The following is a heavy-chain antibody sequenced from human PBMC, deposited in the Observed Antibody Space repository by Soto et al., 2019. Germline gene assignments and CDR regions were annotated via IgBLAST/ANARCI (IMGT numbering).Heavy chain of an antibody. Sequence: QVQLVESGGGVVQPGRSLRLSCAASGFTFSSYGMHWVRQAPGKGLEWVAVISYDGSNKYYADSVKGRFTISRDNSKNTLYLQMNSMRAEDTAVYYCAKSKEGYSRSWYYYYGIDVWGQGTTVTVSS. V-gene: IGHV3-30*18. CDR3: AKSKEGYSRSWYYYYGIDV. CDR2: ISYDGSNK. D-gene: IGHD6-13*01. J-gene: IGHJ6*02. CDR1: GFTFSSYG.